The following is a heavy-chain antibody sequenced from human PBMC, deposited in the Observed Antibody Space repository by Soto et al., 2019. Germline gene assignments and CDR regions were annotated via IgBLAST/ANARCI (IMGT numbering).Heavy chain of an antibody. V-gene: IGHV4-31*03. Sequence: SETLSLTCTVSGGALSSSSYYCSWIRQHPGKGLEWIGYIYNNVATYYSPSLKSRVTISVDTSKNQFSLRLSSVTAADTAMYYCAISRSGTLDDWGQGXLVTVYS. J-gene: IGHJ4*02. CDR1: GGALSSSSYY. D-gene: IGHD3-3*01. CDR3: AISRSGTLDD. CDR2: IYNNVAT.